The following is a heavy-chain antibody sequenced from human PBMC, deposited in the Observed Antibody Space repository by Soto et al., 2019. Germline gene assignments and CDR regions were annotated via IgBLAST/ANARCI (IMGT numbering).Heavy chain of an antibody. D-gene: IGHD6-19*01. V-gene: IGHV4-30-2*01. J-gene: IGHJ4*02. CDR3: ARGGLLPDY. Sequence: PSETLSLTCAVSGGSISSGGYSWSWIRQPPGKGLEWIGYISHSGSTYYNPSLESRVTISVDRSKNRFSLKLSSVTAADTAVYYCARGGLLPDYWGQGTLVNVSS. CDR2: ISHSGST. CDR1: GGSISSGGYS.